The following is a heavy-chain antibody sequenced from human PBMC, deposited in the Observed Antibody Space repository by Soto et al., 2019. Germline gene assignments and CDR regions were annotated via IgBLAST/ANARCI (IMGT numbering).Heavy chain of an antibody. J-gene: IGHJ4*02. V-gene: IGHV1-18*01. CDR1: GYTFTSYG. D-gene: IGHD2-8*01. CDR3: ARDEYCTNGVCFRYYFDY. CDR2: ISAYNGNT. Sequence: ASVKVSCKASGYTFTSYGISWVRQAPGQGLEWMGWISAYNGNTNYAQKLQGRVTMTTDTSTSTAYMELRSLRSDDTAVYYFARDEYCTNGVCFRYYFDYWGQGTLVTVSS.